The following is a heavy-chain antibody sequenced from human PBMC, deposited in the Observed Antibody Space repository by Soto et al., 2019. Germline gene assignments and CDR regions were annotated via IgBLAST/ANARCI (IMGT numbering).Heavy chain of an antibody. CDR1: GFTFDDYA. CDR3: AKEIAVAGTYYYYYMDV. D-gene: IGHD6-19*01. J-gene: IGHJ6*03. V-gene: IGHV3-9*01. Sequence: DVQLVESGGGLVQPGRSLRLSCAASGFTFDDYAMHWVRQAPGKGLEWVSGISWNSGSIGYADSVKGRFTISRDNAKNSLYLQMNSLRAEDTALYYCAKEIAVAGTYYYYYMDVWGKGTTVTVSS. CDR2: ISWNSGSI.